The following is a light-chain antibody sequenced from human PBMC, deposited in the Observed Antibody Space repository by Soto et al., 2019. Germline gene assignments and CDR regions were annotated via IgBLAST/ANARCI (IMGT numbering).Light chain of an antibody. CDR2: KVS. CDR3: MQGTHWPWT. J-gene: IGKJ1*01. V-gene: IGKV2-30*01. CDR1: QSLVYSDGNNY. Sequence: EVVLSQSPLSLPVTLGQPASISCRSGQSLVYSDGNNYLSWFQQRPGQSPRRLIYKVSNRDSGVPDRFSGSGSGTDFTLKISRVEAEDVGIYYCMQGTHWPWTFGQGTKVEIK.